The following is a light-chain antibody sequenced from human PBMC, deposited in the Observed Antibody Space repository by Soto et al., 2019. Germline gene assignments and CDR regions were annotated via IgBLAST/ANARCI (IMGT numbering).Light chain of an antibody. J-gene: IGKJ4*01. CDR3: QQYGSSPLT. V-gene: IGKV3-20*01. Sequence: EILLTQSPGTLSLSQGERATLSCRASQSVSSSYLAWYQQKPGQAPRLLIYGASSRATGIPDKFSGSGSGTDFTLTISRLEPEDFAVYYCQQYGSSPLTFGGGTKVEIK. CDR2: GAS. CDR1: QSVSSSY.